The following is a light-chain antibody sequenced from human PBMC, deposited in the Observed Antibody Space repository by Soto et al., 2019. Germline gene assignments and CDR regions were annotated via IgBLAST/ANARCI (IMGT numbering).Light chain of an antibody. J-gene: IGLJ1*01. CDR2: YDN. CDR1: NSNIGSNT. CDR3: AAWDDSLNGRG. V-gene: IGLV1-44*01. Sequence: QSVLTQPPSASGTPGQRVTISCSGSNSNIGSNTVNWYQQLPGTAPKLLIYYDNLRPSGVPDRLSGSKSGTSDSLAISGLQSDDEADYYCAAWDDSLNGRGFGTGTKLTVL.